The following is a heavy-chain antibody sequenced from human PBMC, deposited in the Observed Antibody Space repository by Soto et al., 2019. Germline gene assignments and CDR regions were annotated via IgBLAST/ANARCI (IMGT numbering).Heavy chain of an antibody. V-gene: IGHV3-13*01. Sequence: PGGSLRLSCAASGFTFSSYDMHWVRQATGKGLEWVSAIGTAGDTYYPGSVKGRFTISRENAKNSLYLQMNSLRAGDTAVYYCARETLGSYGMDVWGQGTTVTVSS. CDR3: ARETLGSYGMDV. CDR2: IGTAGDT. J-gene: IGHJ6*02. CDR1: GFTFSSYD. D-gene: IGHD7-27*01.